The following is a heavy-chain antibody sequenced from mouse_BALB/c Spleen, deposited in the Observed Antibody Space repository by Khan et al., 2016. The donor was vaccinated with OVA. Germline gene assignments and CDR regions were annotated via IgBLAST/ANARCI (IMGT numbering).Heavy chain of an antibody. CDR3: TRFYYYGSSFSY. J-gene: IGHJ3*01. D-gene: IGHD1-1*01. CDR2: IHYSGST. CDR1: GYSITSGYS. Sequence: EVQLQESGPDLVNPSQSLSLTCTVTGYSITSGYSWHWIRQFPGNKLEWMGYIHYSGSTDYNPSLKSRISVTRNTSKNQFFLQLNSVTTEDTATNDWTRFYYYGSSFSYWGQGTLVTVSA. V-gene: IGHV3-1*02.